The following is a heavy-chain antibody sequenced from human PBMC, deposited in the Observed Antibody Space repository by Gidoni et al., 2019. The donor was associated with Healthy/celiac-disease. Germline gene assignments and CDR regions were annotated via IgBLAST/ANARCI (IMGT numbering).Heavy chain of an antibody. CDR1: GYTFTGYY. Sequence: QVQLVQSGAEVKKPGASVKVSCKASGYTFTGYYMHWVRQAPGQGLEWMGRINPNSGGTNYAQKFQGRVTMTRDTSISTAYMELSRLRSDDTAVYYCARDGVGATRRGAFDIWGQGTMVTVSS. CDR3: ARDGVGATRRGAFDI. D-gene: IGHD1-26*01. J-gene: IGHJ3*02. V-gene: IGHV1-2*06. CDR2: INPNSGGT.